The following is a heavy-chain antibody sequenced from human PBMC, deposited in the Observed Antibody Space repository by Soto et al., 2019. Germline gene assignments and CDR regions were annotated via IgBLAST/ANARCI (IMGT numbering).Heavy chain of an antibody. J-gene: IGHJ4*02. Sequence: GGSLRLSCAASGFTFSSYAMSWVRQAPGKGLEWVSAISGSGGSTYYADSVKGRFTISRDNSKNTLYLQMNSLRAEDTAVYYCAKDHKLWFGELGYFDYWGQGTLVTVSS. CDR2: ISGSGGST. CDR3: AKDHKLWFGELGYFDY. V-gene: IGHV3-23*01. CDR1: GFTFSSYA. D-gene: IGHD3-10*01.